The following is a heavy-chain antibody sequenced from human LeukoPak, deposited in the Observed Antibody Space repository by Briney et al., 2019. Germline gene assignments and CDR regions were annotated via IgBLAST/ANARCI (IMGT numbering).Heavy chain of an antibody. CDR1: GFTFSSYA. J-gene: IGHJ4*02. D-gene: IGHD3-3*01. V-gene: IGHV3-30-3*01. Sequence: GGSLRLSCVASGFTFSSYAMHWVRQAPGKGLEWVAVISYDGSNKYYADSVKGRFTISRDNSKNTLYLQMNSLRAEDTAVYYCARDPRYFGVVIGIDYWGQGTLVTVSS. CDR2: ISYDGSNK. CDR3: ARDPRYFGVVIGIDY.